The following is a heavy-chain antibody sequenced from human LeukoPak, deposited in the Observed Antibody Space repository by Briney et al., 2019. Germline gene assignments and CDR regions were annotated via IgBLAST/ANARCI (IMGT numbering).Heavy chain of an antibody. J-gene: IGHJ4*02. CDR3: ARDSIQLWPDY. Sequence: GGSLRLSCAASGFTFSSYEMNWVRQAPGKGLEWVSSISSSSSYIYYADSVKGRFTISRDNAKNSLYLQMNSLRAEDTAVYYCARDSIQLWPDYWGQGTLVTVSS. D-gene: IGHD5-18*01. CDR2: ISSSSSYI. V-gene: IGHV3-21*01. CDR1: GFTFSSYE.